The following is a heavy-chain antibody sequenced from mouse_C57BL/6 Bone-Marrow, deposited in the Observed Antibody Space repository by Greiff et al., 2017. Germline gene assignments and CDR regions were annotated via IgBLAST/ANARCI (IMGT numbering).Heavy chain of an antibody. D-gene: IGHD1-2*01. J-gene: IGHJ2*01. CDR2: IYPGSGNT. V-gene: IGHV1-76*01. CDR3: ARRTTAYYFDY. Sequence: VQLQQSGAELVRPGASVKLSCTASGYTFTDYYINWVKQRPGQGLEWIARIYPGSGNTYYTEKFKGKATLTAEKSSSTAYMQLSSLTSEDSAVYFCARRTTAYYFDYWGQGTTLTVSS. CDR1: GYTFTDYY.